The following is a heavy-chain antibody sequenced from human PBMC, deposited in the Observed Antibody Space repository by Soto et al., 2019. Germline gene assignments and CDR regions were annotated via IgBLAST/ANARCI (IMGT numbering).Heavy chain of an antibody. CDR3: TTTDYYDFWSGYKITHFDY. CDR1: GFTFSNAW. V-gene: IGHV3-15*07. CDR2: IKSKTDGGTT. J-gene: IGHJ4*02. D-gene: IGHD3-3*01. Sequence: PGGSLRLSCAASGFTFSNAWMNWVRQAPGKGLEWVGRIKSKTDGGTTDYAAPVKGRFTISRDDSKNTLYLQMNSLKTEDTAVYYCTTTDYYDFWSGYKITHFDYWGQGTLVTVSS.